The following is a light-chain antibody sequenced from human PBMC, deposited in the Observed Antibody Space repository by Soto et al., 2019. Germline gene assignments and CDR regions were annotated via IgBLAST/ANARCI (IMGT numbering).Light chain of an antibody. V-gene: IGKV1-9*01. CDR3: QQFAVSRT. CDR2: AAS. J-gene: IGKJ1*01. CDR1: QGISSY. Sequence: DIQLTQSPSFLSASVGDRVTITCRASQGISSYLAWYQQKPGKAPKLLIYAASTLHSGVPSRFSGSGSGTEFTLTISSLQPDDFATYYCQQFAVSRTFGQGTKVDIK.